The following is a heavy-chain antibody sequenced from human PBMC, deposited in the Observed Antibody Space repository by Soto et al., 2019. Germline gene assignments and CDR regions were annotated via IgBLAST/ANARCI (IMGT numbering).Heavy chain of an antibody. J-gene: IGHJ3*02. V-gene: IGHV3-9*01. CDR3: AKRGPRYSSGYGGAFDI. D-gene: IGHD3-22*01. Sequence: PGGSLRLSCAVSGFTLDDYAMHWVRQVPGKGLEWVSGISWNSGIIGYADSVKGRFTISRDNAKNSLYLHMNSLRAEDTAFYYCAKRGPRYSSGYGGAFDIWGQGTVVTVSS. CDR2: ISWNSGII. CDR1: GFTLDDYA.